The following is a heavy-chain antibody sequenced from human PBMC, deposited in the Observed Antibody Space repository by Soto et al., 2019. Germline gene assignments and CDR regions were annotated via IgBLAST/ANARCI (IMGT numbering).Heavy chain of an antibody. CDR2: ISPYNGDT. CDR1: GYTVSIYG. D-gene: IGHD2-15*01. V-gene: IGHV1-18*04. J-gene: IGHJ5*02. CDR3: ARSYCSTLTCYSTWFDP. Sequence: ASVKVSCKASGYTVSIYGITCVRQAPGQGLEWMGWISPYNGDTSFAQKFQGRVSLTTDTPTSTAYMELRSLRPDDTAVYYCARSYCSTLTCYSTWFDPWGQGTLVTVS.